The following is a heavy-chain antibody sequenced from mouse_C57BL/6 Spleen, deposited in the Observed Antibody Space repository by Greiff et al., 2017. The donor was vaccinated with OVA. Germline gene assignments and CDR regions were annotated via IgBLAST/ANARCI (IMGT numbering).Heavy chain of an antibody. CDR1: GFSLTSYA. Sequence: VKLVESGPGLVAPSQSLSITCTVSGFSLTSYAISWVRQPPGKGLEWLGVIWTGGGTNYNSALKSRLSISKDNSKSQVFLKMNSLQTDDTARYYCARTTVVATNYFDYWGQGTTLTVSS. D-gene: IGHD1-1*01. CDR2: IWTGGGT. CDR3: ARTTVVATNYFDY. V-gene: IGHV2-9-1*01. J-gene: IGHJ2*01.